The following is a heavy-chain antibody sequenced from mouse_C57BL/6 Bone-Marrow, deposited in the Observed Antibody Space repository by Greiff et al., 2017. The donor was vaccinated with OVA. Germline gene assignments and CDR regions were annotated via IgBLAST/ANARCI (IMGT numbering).Heavy chain of an antibody. J-gene: IGHJ3*01. CDR1: GYTFTSYG. V-gene: IGHV1-81*01. CDR2: IYPRSGNT. D-gene: IGHD2-12*01. CDR3: ERDDEAY. Sequence: QVQLQQSGAELARPGASVKLSCKASGYTFTSYGISWVKQRTGQGLEWIGEIYPRSGNTYYNEKFKGKATLTADKSSSTAYMELRSLTSEDSAVYFCERDDEAYWGQGTLVTVSA.